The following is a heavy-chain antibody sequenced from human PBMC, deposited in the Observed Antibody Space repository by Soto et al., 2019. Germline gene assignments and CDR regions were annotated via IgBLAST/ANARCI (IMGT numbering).Heavy chain of an antibody. CDR1: GYNFTNFD. CDR3: SGLAEYCSANKCYSTFDF. Sequence: ASVKDTCKTSGYNFTNFDINWVRQAPGRELVGMGWMNPSSGETGSAHNFQGRVTITRDIYTRTFVLQLTILRSEDTAIYYCSGLAEYCSANKCYSTFDFWGRGTQVTVSS. J-gene: IGHJ4*02. V-gene: IGHV1-8*01. D-gene: IGHD2-15*01. CDR2: MNPSSGET.